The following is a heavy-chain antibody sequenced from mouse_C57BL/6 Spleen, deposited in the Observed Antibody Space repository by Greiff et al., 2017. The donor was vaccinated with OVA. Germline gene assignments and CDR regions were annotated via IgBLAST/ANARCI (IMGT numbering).Heavy chain of an antibody. Sequence: EVKLQQSGPELVKPGASVKISCKASGYTFTDYYMNWVKQSHGKSLEWIGDINPNNGGTSYNQKFKGKATLTVDKSSSTAYMELRSLTSEDSAVYYCARSYYYGSSYSYFDYWGQGTTLTVSS. CDR2: INPNNGGT. V-gene: IGHV1-26*01. J-gene: IGHJ2*01. CDR3: ARSYYYGSSYSYFDY. CDR1: GYTFTDYY. D-gene: IGHD1-1*01.